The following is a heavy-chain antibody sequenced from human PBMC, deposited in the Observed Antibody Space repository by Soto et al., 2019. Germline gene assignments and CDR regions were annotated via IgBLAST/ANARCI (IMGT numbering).Heavy chain of an antibody. CDR3: AKATATGGGAFDI. D-gene: IGHD2-8*02. CDR1: GFSCSSYD. CDR2: ILVGGST. J-gene: IGHJ3*02. Sequence: GGSLRLSCAASGFSCSSYDMSWVRQAPGKGLEWVSTILVGGSTHYEDSVKGRFTISRDRSQNTLYLQMNSLTAGDTAVYYCAKATATGGGAFDICGQGTMVTVSS. V-gene: IGHV3-23*01.